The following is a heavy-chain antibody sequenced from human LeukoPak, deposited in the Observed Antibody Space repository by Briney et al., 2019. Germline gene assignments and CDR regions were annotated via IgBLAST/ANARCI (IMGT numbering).Heavy chain of an antibody. CDR2: INPSGGST. Sequence: ASVKVSCKASGYTFTSYYMHWVRQAPGQGLEWMGIINPSGGSTSYAQKFQGRVTMTRDTSTSTAYMELSSLRSEDTAVYYCASFLKSFYYDSCVFYYFAYGGKEP. CDR3: ASFLKSFYYDSCVFYYFAY. D-gene: IGHD3-22*01. CDR1: GYTFTSYY. V-gene: IGHV1-46*01. J-gene: IGHJ4*01.